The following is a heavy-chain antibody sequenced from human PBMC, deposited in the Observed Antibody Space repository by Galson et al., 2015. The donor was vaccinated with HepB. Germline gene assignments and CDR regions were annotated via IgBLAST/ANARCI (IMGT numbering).Heavy chain of an antibody. V-gene: IGHV3-48*03. CDR3: ARSKVGAKAFDY. CDR2: ISSSGSNI. CDR1: GFTFNSYE. D-gene: IGHD1-26*01. Sequence: SLRLSCAASGFTFNSYEMNWVRQAPGKGLEWISYISSSGSNIYYADSVKGRFTISRDNAKNSLYLQMNSLRAEDTAVYYCARSKVGAKAFDYWGQGTLVTVSS. J-gene: IGHJ4*02.